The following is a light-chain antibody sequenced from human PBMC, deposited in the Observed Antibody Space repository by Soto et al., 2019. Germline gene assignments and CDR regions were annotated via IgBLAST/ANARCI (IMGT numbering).Light chain of an antibody. J-gene: IGLJ7*01. CDR2: SNN. CDR1: SSNIGSNT. CDR3: AAWDDSLNGFAV. Sequence: QSVLTQPPSASGTPGQRVTISCSGSSSNIGSNTVNWYQRLPGKAPKLLIYSNNQRPSGVPERFSGSKSGTSASLAISGLPSEDEADYLCAAWDDSLNGFAVFGGGTQLTVL. V-gene: IGLV1-44*01.